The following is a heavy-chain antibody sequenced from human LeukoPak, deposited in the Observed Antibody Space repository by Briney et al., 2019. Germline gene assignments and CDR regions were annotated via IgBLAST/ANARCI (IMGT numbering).Heavy chain of an antibody. CDR3: ARDYTGYSYYYMDV. CDR1: GGTLSNA. Sequence: ASVKVSCTVSGGTLSNAISWVRRAPGQGLEWMGGIIPIFGTTNYAQKFQGRLTITADKSTNPVYMQLSSLTAEDTAVYYCARDYTGYSYYYMDVWGKGTTVTVSS. CDR2: IIPIFGTT. J-gene: IGHJ6*03. D-gene: IGHD3-16*01. V-gene: IGHV1-69*06.